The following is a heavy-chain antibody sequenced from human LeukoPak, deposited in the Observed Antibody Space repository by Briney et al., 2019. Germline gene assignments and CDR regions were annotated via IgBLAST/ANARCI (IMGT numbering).Heavy chain of an antibody. Sequence: GGSLRLSCAASGFTFSRYAMHWVRQAPGKGLEYVSAISSNGGSTYYANSAKGRFTISRDNSKNTLYLQMGSLRAEDMAVYYCARNYYGSGSYGAEYFQHWGQGTLVTVSS. V-gene: IGHV3-64*01. CDR3: ARNYYGSGSYGAEYFQH. D-gene: IGHD3-10*01. CDR2: ISSNGGST. CDR1: GFTFSRYA. J-gene: IGHJ1*01.